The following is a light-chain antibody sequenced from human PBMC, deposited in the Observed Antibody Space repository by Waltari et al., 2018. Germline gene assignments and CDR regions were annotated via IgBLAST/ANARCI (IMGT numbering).Light chain of an antibody. CDR1: RALRHSNGINY. CDR3: MQTLQTPYT. V-gene: IGKV2-28*01. CDR2: LAS. Sequence: DIVMTQSPLSLPVTPGEPASISCSPSRALRHSNGINYLDWYLQKPGQSPQLLISLASDRASGVPDRFSGSGSGTDFTLEISRVEAEDVGIYYCMQTLQTPYTFGQGTKLEIK. J-gene: IGKJ2*01.